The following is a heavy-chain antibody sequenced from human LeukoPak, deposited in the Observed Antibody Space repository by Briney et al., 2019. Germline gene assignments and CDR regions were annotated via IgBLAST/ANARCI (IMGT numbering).Heavy chain of an antibody. D-gene: IGHD1-20*01. V-gene: IGHV3-74*01. J-gene: IGHJ4*02. CDR2: INSDGSST. CDR3: AGDRFNWNLNSPDY. Sequence: PGGSLRLSCAASGFTFSSYWMHWVRQAPGKGLVWVSGINSDGSSTSYADSVKGRFTISRDNAKNTLYLQMNSLRAEDTAVYYCAGDRFNWNLNSPDYWGQGTLVTVSS. CDR1: GFTFSSYW.